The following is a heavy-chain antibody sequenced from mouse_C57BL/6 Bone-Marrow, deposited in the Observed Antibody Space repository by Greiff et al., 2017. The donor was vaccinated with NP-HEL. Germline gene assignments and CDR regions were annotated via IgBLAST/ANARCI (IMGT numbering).Heavy chain of an antibody. CDR3: ARSIYYDYADDPFDAMDY. J-gene: IGHJ4*01. D-gene: IGHD2-4*01. V-gene: IGHV7-3*01. CDR2: IRTKANGYTT. CDR1: GFTFTDHY. Sequence: EVHLVESGGGLVQPGGSLSLSCAASGFTFTDHYMSWVRQTPGKALERIGFIRTKANGYTTEYNASVKGRFTISRDNAQSILYLQMKALRAENSATYYCARSIYYDYADDPFDAMDYWGQGTSVTVSS.